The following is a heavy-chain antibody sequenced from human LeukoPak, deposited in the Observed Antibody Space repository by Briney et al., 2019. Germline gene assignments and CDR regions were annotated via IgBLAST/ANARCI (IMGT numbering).Heavy chain of an antibody. CDR2: ISYDGSNK. CDR3: ARSGYSYGPSTFFDY. CDR1: GFTFSSYA. Sequence: GGSLRLSCAASGFTFSSYAMHWVRQAPGKGLEWVAAISYDGSNKYYADSVKGRFTISRDNSKNTLYLQMNSLRAEDTAVYYCARSGYSYGPSTFFDYWGQGTLVTVSS. J-gene: IGHJ4*02. V-gene: IGHV3-30-3*01. D-gene: IGHD5-18*01.